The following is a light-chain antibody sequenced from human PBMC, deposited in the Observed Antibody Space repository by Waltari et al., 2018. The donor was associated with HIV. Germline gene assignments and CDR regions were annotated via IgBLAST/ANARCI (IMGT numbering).Light chain of an antibody. CDR3: QQSHSIPRT. CDR1: QTISNH. CDR2: HAS. Sequence: DIQMTQSPSSLSASIGDRVTITCRASQTISNHLNWYQQKPGQAPKFLIYHASNLQNGVPPRFSGSGSGTDFTLTITSLQPEDFATYYWQQSHSIPRTFGQGTTVEI. V-gene: IGKV1-39*01. J-gene: IGKJ1*01.